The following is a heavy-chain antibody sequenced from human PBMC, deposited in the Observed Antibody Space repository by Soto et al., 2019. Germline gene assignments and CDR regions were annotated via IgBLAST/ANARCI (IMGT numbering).Heavy chain of an antibody. D-gene: IGHD6-19*01. CDR2: ISGSGGST. CDR1: GFTFSSYA. J-gene: IGHJ4*02. CDR3: AKFKWLVPYYFDY. Sequence: GGSLRLSCAASGFTFSSYAMSWVRQAPGKGLEWVSAISGSGGSTYYADSVKGRFTISRDNSKNTLYLQMNSLRAEDTAVYYCAKFKWLVPYYFDYRGQRPMRTLSS. V-gene: IGHV3-23*01.